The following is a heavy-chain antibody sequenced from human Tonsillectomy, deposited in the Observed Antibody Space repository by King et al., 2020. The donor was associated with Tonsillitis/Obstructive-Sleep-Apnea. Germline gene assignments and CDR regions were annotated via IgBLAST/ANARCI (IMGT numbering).Heavy chain of an antibody. V-gene: IGHV4-59*01. CDR1: GGCLSTYY. CDR2: IYYNGST. CDR3: ARGYYYYYMDV. Sequence: VQLQESGPGLVKPSETLSLTCTVSGGCLSTYYWSWIRQPPGKGLEWIGYIYYNGSTNYHPSLKSRGTISVNTSKNQFSLQPSSVTAADTAVYYCARGYYYYYMDVWGKGTTVTVSS. J-gene: IGHJ6*03.